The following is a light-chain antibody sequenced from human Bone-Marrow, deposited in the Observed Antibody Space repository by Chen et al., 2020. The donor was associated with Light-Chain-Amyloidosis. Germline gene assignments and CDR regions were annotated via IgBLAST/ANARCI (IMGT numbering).Light chain of an antibody. V-gene: IGKV1-33*01. J-gene: IGKJ4*01. Sequence: DTQMTQSPYSLSASVGDRVTLTCQASQDISNYLNWYQQKPGKAPNLLISDAFNLETGVPSRFSGSGFGTDFSLNITSLQPEDIATYYCQQYHSLPLTFGGGTKVEI. CDR3: QQYHSLPLT. CDR1: QDISNY. CDR2: DAF.